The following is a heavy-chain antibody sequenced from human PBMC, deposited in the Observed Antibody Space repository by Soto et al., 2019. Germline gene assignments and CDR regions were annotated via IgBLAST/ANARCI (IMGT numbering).Heavy chain of an antibody. CDR1: GFTFSSNA. Sequence: PGGSLRLSCAASGFTFSSNAMNWVRQAPGKGLEWVSGITGDGGSTYYADSVKGRFTISRDNSKNTLYLQMNSLRAEDTAVYYCAKEPSNWDYYFDLWGRGTLVTVSS. CDR3: AKEPSNWDYYFDL. J-gene: IGHJ2*01. V-gene: IGHV3-23*01. D-gene: IGHD1-7*01. CDR2: ITGDGGST.